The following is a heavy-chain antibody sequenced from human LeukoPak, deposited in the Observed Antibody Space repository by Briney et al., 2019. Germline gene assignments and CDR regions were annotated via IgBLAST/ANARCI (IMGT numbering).Heavy chain of an antibody. CDR1: GFTFTDYT. CDR3: ARDYKYAFDN. V-gene: IGHV3-48*01. Sequence: PGGSRRFSGAASGFTFTDYTMNWVGQVPGKGLKWISYIGIDSGNTNYADSVKGRFTISGDKGKNSLYLQMNSLRVEDTAVYYCARDYKYAFDNWGQGTLVTVSS. J-gene: IGHJ4*02. D-gene: IGHD5-24*01. CDR2: IGIDSGNT.